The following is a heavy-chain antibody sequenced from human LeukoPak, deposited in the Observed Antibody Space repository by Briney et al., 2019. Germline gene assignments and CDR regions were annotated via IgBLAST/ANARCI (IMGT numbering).Heavy chain of an antibody. J-gene: IGHJ4*02. CDR3: ARLSSGAGGDFDC. V-gene: IGHV4-39*01. CDR2: IYYSGST. CDR1: GGSISSSSYY. D-gene: IGHD6-19*01. Sequence: SETLSLTCTVSGGSISSSSYYWGWIRQPPGKGLEWIGSIYYSGSTYYNPSLKSRVTISVDTSKNQFSLQLNSVTPEDTAVYYCARLSSGAGGDFDCWGQGTLVTVSS.